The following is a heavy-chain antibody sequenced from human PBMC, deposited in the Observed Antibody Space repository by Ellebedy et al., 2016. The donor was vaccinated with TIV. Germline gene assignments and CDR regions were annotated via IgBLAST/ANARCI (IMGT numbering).Heavy chain of an antibody. CDR1: GYTFTGYY. CDR3: AREVKVGVAGTHYYYGMDV. CDR2: INPNSGGT. V-gene: IGHV1-2*02. J-gene: IGHJ6*02. Sequence: ASVKVSCKASGYTFTGYYMHWVRQAPGQGLEWMGWINPNSGGTNYAQKFQGRVTMTTDTSTSTAYMDLSSLRSDDTAVYYCAREVKVGVAGTHYYYGMDVWGQGTTVTVSS. D-gene: IGHD1-1*01.